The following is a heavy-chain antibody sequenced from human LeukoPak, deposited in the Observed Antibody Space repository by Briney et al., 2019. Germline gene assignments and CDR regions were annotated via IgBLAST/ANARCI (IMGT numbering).Heavy chain of an antibody. Sequence: ASVTVSCKVSGYTLTELSMHWVRQAPGKGLEWMGGFDPEDGETIYAQKFQGRVTMTEDTSTDTAYMELSSLRSEDTAVYYCATDLLMVRGALFDYWGQGTLVTVSS. J-gene: IGHJ4*02. CDR3: ATDLLMVRGALFDY. CDR2: FDPEDGET. V-gene: IGHV1-24*01. CDR1: GYTLTELS. D-gene: IGHD3-10*01.